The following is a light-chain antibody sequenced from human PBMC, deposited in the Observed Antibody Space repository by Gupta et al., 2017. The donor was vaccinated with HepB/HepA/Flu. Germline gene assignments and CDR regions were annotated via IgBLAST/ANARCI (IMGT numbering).Light chain of an antibody. CDR1: SLRSYY. CDR3: NSRDSSGNHVV. J-gene: IGLJ2*01. V-gene: IGLV3-19*01. Sequence: SSELTQDSAVSVALGQTVRITCQGDSLRSYYASWYQQKPGQAPVLVIYDKNNRPSGIPDRFSGSSSGNTASLTITGAQAEDEADYYCNSRDSSGNHVVFGGGTKLTVL. CDR2: DKN.